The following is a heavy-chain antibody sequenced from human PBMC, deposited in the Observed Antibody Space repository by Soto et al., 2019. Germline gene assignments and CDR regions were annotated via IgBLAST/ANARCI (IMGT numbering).Heavy chain of an antibody. V-gene: IGHV3-66*01. CDR1: GFTFSSYW. CDR3: ARSRTGTTYGGMDV. Sequence: PGGSLRLSCAASGFTFSSYWMNWVRQAPGKGLEWVSVIHSGGDTHYADSVRGRFTISRDNSKNTLYLQMNSLRAEDTAVYYCARSRTGTTYGGMDVWGQGTTVTVS. J-gene: IGHJ6*02. CDR2: IHSGGDT. D-gene: IGHD1-7*01.